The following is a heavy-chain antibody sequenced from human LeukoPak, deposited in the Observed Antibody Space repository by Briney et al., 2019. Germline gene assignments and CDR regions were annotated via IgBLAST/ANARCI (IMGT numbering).Heavy chain of an antibody. CDR3: ARGIADLADSPMDV. Sequence: PGGSLRLSCAASGFTFSSYAMHWVRQAPGKGLEWVSYISSSSSTIYYADSVKGRFTISRDNAKNSLYLQMNSLRAEDTAVYYCARGIADLADSPMDVWGKGTTVTVSS. CDR2: ISSSSSTI. CDR1: GFTFSSYA. D-gene: IGHD6-13*01. V-gene: IGHV3-48*01. J-gene: IGHJ6*03.